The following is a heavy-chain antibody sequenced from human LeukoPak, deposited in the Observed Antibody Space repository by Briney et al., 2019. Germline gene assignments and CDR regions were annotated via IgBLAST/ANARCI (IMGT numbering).Heavy chain of an antibody. D-gene: IGHD3-22*01. CDR2: VSGYTGDT. J-gene: IGHJ1*01. V-gene: IGHV1-18*01. CDR1: GYTFTNYD. Sequence: ASVRVSCKTSGYTFTNYDIYWVRQAPGQGLECMGWVSGYTGDTKYAQILQGRFTVTTDTSTSTAYMELRSLRSDDTAVYYCARALYYYDSSGYYSDFQHWGQGTLVTVSS. CDR3: ARALYYYDSSGYYSDFQH.